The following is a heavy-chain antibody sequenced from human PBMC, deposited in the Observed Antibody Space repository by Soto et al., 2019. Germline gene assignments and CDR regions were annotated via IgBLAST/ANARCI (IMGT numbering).Heavy chain of an antibody. Sequence: EVQLVDSGGGLIQPGGSLRLSCAASGFSVSSSHMIWVRQATGKGLEWVSVIYSGGATYYAVSVKGRFTISRDRSKNTVYLQMDGLRTEDTAVYHCETLGPYGSESYSFRYNWIDPWGQGTLVTVSS. D-gene: IGHD3-10*01. J-gene: IGHJ5*02. CDR1: GFSVSSSH. CDR3: ETLGPYGSESYSFRYNWIDP. CDR2: IYSGGAT. V-gene: IGHV3-53*01.